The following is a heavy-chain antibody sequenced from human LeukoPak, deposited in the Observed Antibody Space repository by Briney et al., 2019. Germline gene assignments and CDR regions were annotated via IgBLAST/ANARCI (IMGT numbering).Heavy chain of an antibody. J-gene: IGHJ4*02. D-gene: IGHD4-17*01. Sequence: ASVKVSCKASASSFPTFSFSWVRQAPGQGLEWMGWISVASGDTFYAQEVQGRVSMTTDTITGTLYMELTGLTSDDTAVYYCTTGYGDLEIYGNWGQGTLVIVSS. CDR2: ISVASGDT. V-gene: IGHV1-18*01. CDR1: ASSFPTFS. CDR3: TTGYGDLEIYGN.